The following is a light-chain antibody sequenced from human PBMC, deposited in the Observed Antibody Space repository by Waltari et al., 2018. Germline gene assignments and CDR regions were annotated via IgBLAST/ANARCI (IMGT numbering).Light chain of an antibody. CDR2: VNSDCSH. V-gene: IGLV4-69*01. CDR1: SGHSSNI. Sequence: LVLTQSPSASASLGASVTLTCTLCSGHSSNIIAWLPQHPEKGPRYLMKVNSDCSHSKGDEIPDRFSGSSSGAERYLTISSVQSEDEADYYCMILYNNAVVFGGGTNLTVL. CDR3: MILYNNAVV. J-gene: IGLJ2*01.